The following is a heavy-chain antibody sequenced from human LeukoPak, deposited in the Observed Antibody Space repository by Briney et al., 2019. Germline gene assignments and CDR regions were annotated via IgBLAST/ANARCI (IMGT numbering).Heavy chain of an antibody. CDR1: GFTFSSYG. V-gene: IGHV3-33*01. CDR2: IWYDGSNK. Sequence: GGSLRLSCAPSGFTFSSYGMHWVRQAPGKGLEWVAVIWYDGSNKYYADSVKGRFTISRDNSKNTLYLRMNSLRAEDTAVYYCARDGFRSSWYLALDYWGQGTLVTVSS. D-gene: IGHD6-13*01. J-gene: IGHJ4*02. CDR3: ARDGFRSSWYLALDY.